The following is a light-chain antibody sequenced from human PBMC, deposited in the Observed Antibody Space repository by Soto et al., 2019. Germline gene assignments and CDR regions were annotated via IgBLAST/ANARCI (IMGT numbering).Light chain of an antibody. CDR3: LLAYDGGRV. CDR1: TGTVTSGHY. Sequence: QAVVTQEPSLTVSPGGTATLTCGSSTGTVTSGHYPYWFQQKPGQAPRTLIYDTSNKLSWTPARFSGSLLGDKAALTLSGAQPEDEAEYYCLLAYDGGRVFGGGTKLTVL. V-gene: IGLV7-46*01. J-gene: IGLJ2*01. CDR2: DTS.